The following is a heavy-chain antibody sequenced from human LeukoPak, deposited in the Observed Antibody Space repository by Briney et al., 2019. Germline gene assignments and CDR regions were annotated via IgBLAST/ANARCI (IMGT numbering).Heavy chain of an antibody. D-gene: IGHD1-7*01. V-gene: IGHV4-34*01. J-gene: IGHJ6*03. Sequence: SETLSLTCAVYGVSFRGYYWSWIRQSPEKGLEWIGEISHEGDSIYNPSLKNRLTLSVDMSMTQIALKLRSVTAADTPVYYCARGRNYVSDFYFDVWGKGTTVIVSS. CDR2: ISHEGDS. CDR1: GVSFRGYY. CDR3: ARGRNYVSDFYFDV.